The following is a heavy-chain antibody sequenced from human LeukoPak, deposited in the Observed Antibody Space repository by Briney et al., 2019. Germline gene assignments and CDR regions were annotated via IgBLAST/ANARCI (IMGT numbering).Heavy chain of an antibody. CDR2: IYHSGST. V-gene: IGHV4-30-2*01. D-gene: IGHD2-15*01. CDR1: GGSISSGGYY. J-gene: IGHJ4*02. CDR3: ASHPRSKVADY. Sequence: PSETLSLTCTVSGGSISSGGYYWSWIRQPPGKGLEWIGYIYHSGSTYYNPSLKSRVTISVDRSKNQFSLKLSSVTAADTAVYYCASHPRSKVADYWGQGTLVTVSS.